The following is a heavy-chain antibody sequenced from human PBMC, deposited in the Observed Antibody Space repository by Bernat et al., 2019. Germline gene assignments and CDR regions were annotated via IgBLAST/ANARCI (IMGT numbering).Heavy chain of an antibody. CDR1: GGSISSYY. CDR2: IYYSGST. Sequence: QVQLQESGPGLVKPSETLSLTCTVSGGSISSYYWSWIRQPPGKGLEWIGYIYYSGSTNYNPSLKSRVTISVDTSKNQFSLKLSSVTAADTAVYYCARVSAFLYYYDSSVSGGWFDPWGQGTLVTVSS. J-gene: IGHJ5*02. CDR3: ARVSAFLYYYDSSVSGGWFDP. D-gene: IGHD3-22*01. V-gene: IGHV4-59*12.